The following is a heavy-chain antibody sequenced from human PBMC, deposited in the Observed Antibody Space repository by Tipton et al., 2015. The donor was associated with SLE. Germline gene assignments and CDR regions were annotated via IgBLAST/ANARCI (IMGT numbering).Heavy chain of an antibody. J-gene: IGHJ4*02. D-gene: IGHD2-2*01. CDR1: GYTFTSYY. Sequence: QLVQSGAEVKKPGASVKVSCKASGYTFTSYYIHWVRQAPGRGLEWMGRVDPSGGTTRYPQKLQGRVTMTRDTSASTVFMEFNSLRSEDTAVYFCARLYCSSTTCQLDYWGQGTLVTVSS. V-gene: IGHV1-46*04. CDR2: VDPSGGTT. CDR3: ARLYCSSTTCQLDY.